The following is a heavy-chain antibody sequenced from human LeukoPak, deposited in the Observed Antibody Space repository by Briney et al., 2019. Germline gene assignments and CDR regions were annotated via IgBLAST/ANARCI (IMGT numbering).Heavy chain of an antibody. CDR2: IYPGDSDT. CDR3: ARHGTDLGETVLRFLEWFWFDP. D-gene: IGHD3-3*01. Sequence: PGESLKISCKGSGYRFTSYWIGWVRQMPGKGLEWMGIIYPGDSDTRYSPSFQGQVTISADKSISTAYLQWSSLKASDTAMYYCARHGTDLGETVLRFLEWFWFDPWGQGTLVTVSS. J-gene: IGHJ5*02. V-gene: IGHV5-51*01. CDR1: GYRFTSYW.